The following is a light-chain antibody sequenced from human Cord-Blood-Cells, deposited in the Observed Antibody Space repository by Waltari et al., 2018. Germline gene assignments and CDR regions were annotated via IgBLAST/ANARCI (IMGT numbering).Light chain of an antibody. V-gene: IGLV2-23*02. Sequence: QSALTQPASVSGSPGQSITISCTGTSSDVGSYNLVSWYQQHPGKAPKPMIYEVSKRPSGVSNRFSGSKYGKTASLTISGLQAEDEADYYCCSYAGSSTVVFGTGTKVTVL. CDR3: CSYAGSSTVV. J-gene: IGLJ1*01. CDR2: EVS. CDR1: SSDVGSYNL.